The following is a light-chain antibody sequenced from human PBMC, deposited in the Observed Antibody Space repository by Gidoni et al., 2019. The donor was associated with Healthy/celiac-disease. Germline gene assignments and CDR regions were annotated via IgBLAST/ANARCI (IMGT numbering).Light chain of an antibody. CDR3: QSDDSSLSRV. CDR1: SSNIEAGHD. Sequence: QSVLTHPPSVPGAPGPRVTISCPGRSSNIEAGHDGHCYPQLPGTAPKLLIYGNSNRPSGVPDRFAGSKSGTAASLAITGRQAEDEADYYGQSDDSSLSRVFGGGTKLTVL. CDR2: GNS. J-gene: IGLJ3*02. V-gene: IGLV1-40*01.